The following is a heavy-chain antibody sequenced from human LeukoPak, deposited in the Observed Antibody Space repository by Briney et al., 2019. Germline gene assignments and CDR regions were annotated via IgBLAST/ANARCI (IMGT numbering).Heavy chain of an antibody. CDR3: ARDFPRAGNWFDP. D-gene: IGHD3-10*01. V-gene: IGHV4-34*01. Sequence: SETLSLTCAVYGGSFSGYYWSWIRQPPGKGLEWIGEINHSGSTNYNPSLKSRVTISVDTPKNQFSLKLSSVTAADTAVYYCARDFPRAGNWFDPWGQGTLVTVSS. CDR2: INHSGST. CDR1: GGSFSGYY. J-gene: IGHJ5*02.